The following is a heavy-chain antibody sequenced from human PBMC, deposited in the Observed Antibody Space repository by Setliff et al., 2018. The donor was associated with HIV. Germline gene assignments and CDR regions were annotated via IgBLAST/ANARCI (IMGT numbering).Heavy chain of an antibody. D-gene: IGHD3-3*01. J-gene: IGHJ4*02. Sequence: GGSLRLSCAASGFTFVNYWMHWVRQAPGKGLVWVSRVNSDGSSTIYADSVKGRFTISRDNAENTLYLQMNSLRPDDTALYYCARGDGGLDSWGQGTLVTVSS. CDR1: GFTFVNYW. V-gene: IGHV3-74*01. CDR2: VNSDGSST. CDR3: ARGDGGLDS.